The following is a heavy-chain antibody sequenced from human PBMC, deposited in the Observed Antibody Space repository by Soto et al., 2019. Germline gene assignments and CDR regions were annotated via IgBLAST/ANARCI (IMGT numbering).Heavy chain of an antibody. CDR2: IDGSRTYT. Sequence: GSLRLSCAASGFTFGDYYMSWIRQAPGKGLEWVSYIDGSRTYTDYADSVKGRFTISRDNSKKSLYLQMNSLRAEDTAVYYCARDIGEVPPGLDFDYWGQGTLVTVSS. J-gene: IGHJ4*02. V-gene: IGHV3-11*05. CDR3: ARDIGEVPPGLDFDY. CDR1: GFTFGDYY. D-gene: IGHD2-2*01.